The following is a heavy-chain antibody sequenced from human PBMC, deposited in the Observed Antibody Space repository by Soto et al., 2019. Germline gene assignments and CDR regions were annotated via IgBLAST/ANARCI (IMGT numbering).Heavy chain of an antibody. J-gene: IGHJ4*02. Sequence: ASVKVSCKASGGTFSSYAISWVRQAPGQGLEWMGGIIPIFGTANYAQKFQGRVTITADESTSTAYMELSSLRSEDTAVYYCARAPRASWIQLWLRFDYWGQGTLVTVSS. CDR3: ARAPRASWIQLWLRFDY. CDR2: IIPIFGTA. CDR1: GGTFSSYA. V-gene: IGHV1-69*13. D-gene: IGHD5-18*01.